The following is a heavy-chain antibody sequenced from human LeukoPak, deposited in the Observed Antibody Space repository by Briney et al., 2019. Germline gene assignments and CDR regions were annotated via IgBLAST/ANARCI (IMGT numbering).Heavy chain of an antibody. V-gene: IGHV4-31*03. Sequence: SSETLSLTCTVSGGSISSGGYYWSWIRQHPGKGLEWIGYIYYSGSTYYNPSLKSRVTISVDTSKNQFSLKLSSVTAADTAVYYCARQGGRWGSFEGIVDYWGQGTLVTVSS. CDR3: ARQGGRWGSFEGIVDY. J-gene: IGHJ4*02. D-gene: IGHD3-16*01. CDR1: GGSISSGGYY. CDR2: IYYSGST.